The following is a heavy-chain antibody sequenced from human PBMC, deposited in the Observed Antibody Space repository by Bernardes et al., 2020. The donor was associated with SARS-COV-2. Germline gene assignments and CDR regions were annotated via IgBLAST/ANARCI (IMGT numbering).Heavy chain of an antibody. CDR3: AREKAAAGDFED. Sequence: SVKVSCKASGGTFRSYIISWVRQAPGQGLEWMGRSIPIIDKTNYAQKFQGRVTIIADKSTSTVYMELSSLRSADTAVYYCAREKAAAGDFEDWGQGTLVSVSS. J-gene: IGHJ1*01. CDR1: GGTFRSYI. CDR2: SIPIIDKT. D-gene: IGHD6-13*01. V-gene: IGHV1-69*08.